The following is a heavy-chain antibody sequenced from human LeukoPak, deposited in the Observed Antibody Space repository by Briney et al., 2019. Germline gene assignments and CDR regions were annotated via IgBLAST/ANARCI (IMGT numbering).Heavy chain of an antibody. CDR1: GGSISSYY. Sequence: PSETLSLTCTVSGGSISSYYWSWIRQPPGKGLEWIGYTYYSGSTNYNPSLKSRVTISVDTSKNQFSLKLSSVTAADTAVYYCAGGETVTTFDYWGQGTLVTVSS. CDR2: TYYSGST. CDR3: AGGETVTTFDY. D-gene: IGHD4-17*01. J-gene: IGHJ4*02. V-gene: IGHV4-59*01.